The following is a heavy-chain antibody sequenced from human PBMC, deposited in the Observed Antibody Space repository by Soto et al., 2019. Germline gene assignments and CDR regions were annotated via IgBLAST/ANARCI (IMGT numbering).Heavy chain of an antibody. Sequence: SETLSLTCAVYGGSFSGYYWSWIRQPPGKGLEWIGEINHSGSTNYNPSLKSRVTISVDTSKNQFSLKLSSVTAADTAVYYCARELGDFWSGYYPYYYYYMDVWGKGTTVTVSS. CDR1: GGSFSGYY. V-gene: IGHV4-34*01. J-gene: IGHJ6*03. CDR2: INHSGST. CDR3: ARELGDFWSGYYPYYYYYMDV. D-gene: IGHD3-3*01.